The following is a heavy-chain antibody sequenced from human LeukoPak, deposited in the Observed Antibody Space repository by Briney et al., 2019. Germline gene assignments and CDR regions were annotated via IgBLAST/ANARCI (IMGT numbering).Heavy chain of an antibody. CDR2: ISTTSDSA. CDR1: GFTFSSYV. CDR3: AKEEYNPNMDV. V-gene: IGHV3-23*01. D-gene: IGHD1-1*01. Sequence: GGSLRLSCAASGFTFSSYVMSWVRQAPGKGLEWVSTISTTSDSAYYADSVKGRFTISRDNSKNSLYLQMNSLRVEDTAVYYCAKEEYNPNMDVWGKGTTVTVSS. J-gene: IGHJ6*03.